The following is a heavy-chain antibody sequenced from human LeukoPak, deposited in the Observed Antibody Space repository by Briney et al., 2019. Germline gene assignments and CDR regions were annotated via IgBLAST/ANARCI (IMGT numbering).Heavy chain of an antibody. CDR3: AKEYYYDSSGYYAY. V-gene: IGHV3-23*01. J-gene: IGHJ4*02. D-gene: IGHD3-22*01. CDR1: GFTFSSYA. CDR2: ISGSGGST. Sequence: GGSLRVSCAASGFTFSSYAMSWVRQAPGKGLEWVSAISGSGGSTYYAGSVKGRFTISRDNSKNTLYLQMNSLRAEDTAVYYCAKEYYYDSSGYYAYWGQGTLVTVSS.